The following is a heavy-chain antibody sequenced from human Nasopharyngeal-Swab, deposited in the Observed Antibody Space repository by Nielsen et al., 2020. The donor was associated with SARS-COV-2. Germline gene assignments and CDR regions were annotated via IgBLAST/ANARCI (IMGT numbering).Heavy chain of an antibody. J-gene: IGHJ4*02. D-gene: IGHD3-3*01. CDR2: INPSGGST. Sequence: WVRQAPGQGLEWMGIINPSGGSTSYAQKFQGRVTMTRDTSTSTVYMELSSLRSEDTAVYYCSTIFGVVSPFYWGQGTLVTVSS. V-gene: IGHV1-46*01. CDR3: STIFGVVSPFY.